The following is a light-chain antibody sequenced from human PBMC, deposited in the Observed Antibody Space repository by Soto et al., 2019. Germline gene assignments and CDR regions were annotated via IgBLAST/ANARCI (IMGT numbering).Light chain of an antibody. V-gene: IGKV1D-12*01. CDR3: QQTNTFPLA. CDR2: GAS. Sequence: DIQMTQSPSSVSASVGDRVTITCRANEDIKTWLAWYQQKPGKAPKLLIYGASNLQSGVLSRFSGSGSGTDFTLTISSLQPEDFATYYCQQTNTFPLAFGGGAKVEI. CDR1: EDIKTW. J-gene: IGKJ4*01.